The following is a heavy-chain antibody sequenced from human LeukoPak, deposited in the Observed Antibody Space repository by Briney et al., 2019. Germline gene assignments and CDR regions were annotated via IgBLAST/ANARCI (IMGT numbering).Heavy chain of an antibody. CDR2: ISYSSSFI. CDR1: GFSFRRYS. D-gene: IGHD4-17*01. J-gene: IGHJ4*02. V-gene: IGHV3-21*01. CDR3: ARDQGTYTDYDVDY. Sequence: GGSLRLSCVASGFSFRRYSMNWVRQAPGKGLEWVAYISYSSSFIYYADSVKGRFIITRDNAENPLFLQMNSLRAEDTAVYYCARDQGTYTDYDVDYWGQGTLVTVSS.